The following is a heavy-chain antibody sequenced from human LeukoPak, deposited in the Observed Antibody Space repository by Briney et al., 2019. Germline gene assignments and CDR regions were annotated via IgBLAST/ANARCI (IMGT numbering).Heavy chain of an antibody. J-gene: IGHJ4*02. V-gene: IGHV3-66*01. CDR1: GFTLSTKY. CDR2: LYSGGST. D-gene: IGHD3-22*01. Sequence: PGGSLRLSCAVSGFTLSTKYMSWVRQAPGRGLEWVSVLYSGGSTYYADSVKGRFSISRDSSANTLYLQMNSLRVEDTAVYYIAGERDSSGYYLAYWGQGTLVTVSS. CDR3: AGERDSSGYYLAY.